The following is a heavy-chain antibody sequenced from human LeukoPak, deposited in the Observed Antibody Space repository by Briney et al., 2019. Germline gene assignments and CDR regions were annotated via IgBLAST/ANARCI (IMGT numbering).Heavy chain of an antibody. CDR3: ATYRQVLLPFES. CDR2: IFPRGGEI. J-gene: IGHJ4*02. Sequence: GGSLRLSCVASGFTFSTFAMIWVRQPPGKGLEWVSSIFPRGGEIHYADSVRGRFTISRDNSKSTLSLQMNSLRVEDTAIYYCATYRQVLLPFESWGQGTLVTVSS. V-gene: IGHV3-23*01. CDR1: GFTFSTFA. D-gene: IGHD2-8*02.